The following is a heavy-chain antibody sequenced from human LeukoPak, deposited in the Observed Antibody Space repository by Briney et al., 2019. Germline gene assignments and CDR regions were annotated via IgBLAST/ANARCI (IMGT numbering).Heavy chain of an antibody. D-gene: IGHD1-26*01. CDR2: IYYSGST. V-gene: IGHV4-39*01. CDR1: GSSISSSSYY. J-gene: IGHJ3*02. Sequence: PSETLSLTCTVSGSSISSSSYYWGWIRQPPGKGLEWIGSIYYSGSTYYNPSLKSRVTISVDTSKHQFSLKLSSVTAADTAVYYCARGGSGSYYVLGAFDIWGQGTMVTVSS. CDR3: ARGGSGSYYVLGAFDI.